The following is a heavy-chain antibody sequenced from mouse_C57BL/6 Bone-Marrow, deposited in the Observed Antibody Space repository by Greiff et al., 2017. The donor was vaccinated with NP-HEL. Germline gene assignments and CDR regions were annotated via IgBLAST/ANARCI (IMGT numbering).Heavy chain of an antibody. Sequence: QVQLQQPGAELVKPGASVKMSCKASGYTFTSYWLTWVKQRPGQGLEWIGDIYPGSGSTNYNEKFKSKATLTVDTSSSTAYMQLSSLTSEDSAVYYCARSECYYYGSSSFYAMDYWGQGTSVTVSS. J-gene: IGHJ4*01. V-gene: IGHV1-55*01. CDR3: ARSECYYYGSSSFYAMDY. CDR2: IYPGSGST. CDR1: GYTFTSYW. D-gene: IGHD1-1*01.